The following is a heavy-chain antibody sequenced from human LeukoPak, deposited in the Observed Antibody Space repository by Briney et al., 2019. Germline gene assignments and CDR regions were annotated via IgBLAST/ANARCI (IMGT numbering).Heavy chain of an antibody. CDR2: ISYDGSNK. CDR1: GFTFSSYG. CDR3: ARDSGMDR. V-gene: IGHV3-30*03. J-gene: IGHJ4*02. Sequence: GRSLRLSCAASGFTFSSYGMHWVRQAPGKGLEWVAVISYDGSNKYYADSVKGRFTISRDNSKNTLYLQMNSLRAEDTAVYYCARDSGMDRWGQGTLVTVSS. D-gene: IGHD3-10*01.